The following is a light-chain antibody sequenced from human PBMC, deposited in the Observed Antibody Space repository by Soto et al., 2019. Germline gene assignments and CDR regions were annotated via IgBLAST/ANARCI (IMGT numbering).Light chain of an antibody. CDR3: QQYNSYYP. CDR1: QSISSW. J-gene: IGKJ4*01. Sequence: DIQMTQSPSTLSASVGDRVTITCRASQSISSWLAWYQQKPGKAPKLLIYKAISLESGVPSRFSGSGSGTELTLTNSSLPPVDFAISYCQQYNSYYPFGGGTKVQLK. V-gene: IGKV1-5*03. CDR2: KAI.